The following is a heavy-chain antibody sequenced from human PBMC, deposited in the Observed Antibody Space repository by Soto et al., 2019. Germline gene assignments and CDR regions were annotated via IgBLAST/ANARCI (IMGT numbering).Heavy chain of an antibody. Sequence: SETLSLTCAVYGGSFSGYYWSWIRQPPGKGLEWIGEINHSGSTNCNPSLKSRVTISVDTSKNPFSLKLSSVTAADTAVYYCARRALRIAARPGLFDYWGQGTLVTVSS. D-gene: IGHD6-6*01. CDR1: GGSFSGYY. CDR2: INHSGST. CDR3: ARRALRIAARPGLFDY. J-gene: IGHJ4*02. V-gene: IGHV4-34*01.